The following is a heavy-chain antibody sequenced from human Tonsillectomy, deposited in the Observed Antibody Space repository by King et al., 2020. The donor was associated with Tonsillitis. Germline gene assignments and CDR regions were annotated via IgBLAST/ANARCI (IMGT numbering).Heavy chain of an antibody. J-gene: IGHJ6*02. D-gene: IGHD2-15*01. CDR1: GGSISSGGYY. CDR3: ARAGTVAGYLRRGGYGMDV. V-gene: IGHV4-31*03. Sequence: VQLQESGPGLVKPSQTLSLTCTVSGGSISSGGYYWSWIRQHPGKGLEWIGYIYYSGSTYYNPSLKSRVTISVDTSKNQFSLKLSSVTAADTAVYYCARAGTVAGYLRRGGYGMDVWGQGTTVTVSS. CDR2: IYYSGST.